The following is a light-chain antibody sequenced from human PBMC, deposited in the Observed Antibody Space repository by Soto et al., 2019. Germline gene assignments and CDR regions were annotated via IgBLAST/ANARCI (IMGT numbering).Light chain of an antibody. CDR3: QKCNSAPYT. V-gene: IGKV1-27*01. J-gene: IGKJ2*01. CDR1: QGITNS. CDR2: SAS. Sequence: DIQMTQSPSSVSASVGDRVTITCRASQGITNSVAWYQQKPGKVPKLLIYSASTLQSGVPSRFSGSGSGTDFTLAISSLQPEDVATSYCQKCNSAPYTFGQGTKVEI.